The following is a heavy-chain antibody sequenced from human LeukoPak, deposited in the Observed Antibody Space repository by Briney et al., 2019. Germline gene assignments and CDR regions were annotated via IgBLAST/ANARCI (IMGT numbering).Heavy chain of an antibody. D-gene: IGHD3-10*01. J-gene: IGHJ4*02. Sequence: GESLRLSCVASGITFSNFAMSWVRQAPGKGLEWVSGISPSGDITYYADSVKGRFTISRDNSKNTLYLEVISLTAEDTAVYYCAKDDAWLRFGEWSQGTLVTVSS. CDR3: AKDDAWLRFGE. V-gene: IGHV3-23*01. CDR1: GITFSNFA. CDR2: ISPSGDIT.